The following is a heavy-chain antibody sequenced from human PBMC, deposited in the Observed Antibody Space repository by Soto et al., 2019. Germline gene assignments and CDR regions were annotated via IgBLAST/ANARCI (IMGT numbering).Heavy chain of an antibody. D-gene: IGHD3-22*01. V-gene: IGHV3-33*08. J-gene: IGHJ5*02. CDR2: IWDDGSDK. CDR3: ARDPQINSDTSGYVGS. CDR1: GFTFSSYA. Sequence: GGSLRLSCAASGFTFSSYAVSWVRQAPGKGLEWVAVIWDDGSDKRYADSVKGRFTVSRDNSKNTLFLQMSSLRAEDTAVYYCARDPQINSDTSGYVGSWGPGTLVTVSS.